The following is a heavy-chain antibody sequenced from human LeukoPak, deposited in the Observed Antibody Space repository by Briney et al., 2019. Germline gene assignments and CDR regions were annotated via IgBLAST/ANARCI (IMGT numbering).Heavy chain of an antibody. V-gene: IGHV3-30*01. CDR2: ISYDGTNK. J-gene: IGHJ4*02. D-gene: IGHD2-15*01. CDR3: ARAVGDCSGGSCYSELDY. CDR1: GSTFSRYS. Sequence: PEGSLRLSCAASGSTFSRYSMHWVRQAPGKGLEWAALISYDGTNKYYADSVKGRFTISRDNSKNTLYLQMNSLRAEDTAIYYCARAVGDCSGGSCYSELDYWGQGTLVTVSS.